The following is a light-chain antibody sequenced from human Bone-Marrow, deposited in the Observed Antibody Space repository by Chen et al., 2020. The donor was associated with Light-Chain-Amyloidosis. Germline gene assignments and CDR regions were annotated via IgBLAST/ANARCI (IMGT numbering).Light chain of an antibody. CDR3: SAYTITNTLV. V-gene: IGLV2-14*01. Sequence: QSAPPQPASVSGSTGPSSTISCTGTSSDVSDDKHDSWYQQHPDKAPKLKIYEVTNRPTWVPDRCSGSKSDNTASLTISRLQTEDEADYFCSAYTITNTLVFGSGTKVTVL. J-gene: IGLJ1*01. CDR1: SSDVSDDKH. CDR2: EVT.